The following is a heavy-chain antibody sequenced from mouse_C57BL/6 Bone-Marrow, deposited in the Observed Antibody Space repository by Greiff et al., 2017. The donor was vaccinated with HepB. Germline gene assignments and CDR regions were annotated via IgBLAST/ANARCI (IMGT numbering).Heavy chain of an antibody. D-gene: IGHD3-2*02. CDR2: IYPGSGST. CDR1: GYTFTSYW. V-gene: IGHV1-55*01. CDR3: AGGGQLRLQFAY. J-gene: IGHJ3*01. Sequence: QVQLQQPGAELVKPGASVKMSCKASGYTFTSYWITWVKQRPGQGLEWIGDIYPGSGSTNYNEKFKSKATLTVDTSSSTAYMQLSSLTSEDSAVYYCAGGGQLRLQFAYWGQGTLVTVSA.